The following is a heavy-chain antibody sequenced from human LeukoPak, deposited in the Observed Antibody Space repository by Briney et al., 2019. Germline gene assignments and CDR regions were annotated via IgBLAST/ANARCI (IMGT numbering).Heavy chain of an antibody. CDR1: GFTFSNYG. CDR3: ARDSTNYYYGMDV. J-gene: IGHJ6*02. CDR2: IWYDGSNE. D-gene: IGHD3-3*02. Sequence: GRSLRRSCAASGFTFSNYGMHWVRQAPGKGLEWVAVIWYDGSNEYYADSVKGRFTISRDNSKNTLYLQMNSLRAEDTAVYYCARDSTNYYYGMDVWGQGTTVTVSS. V-gene: IGHV3-33*01.